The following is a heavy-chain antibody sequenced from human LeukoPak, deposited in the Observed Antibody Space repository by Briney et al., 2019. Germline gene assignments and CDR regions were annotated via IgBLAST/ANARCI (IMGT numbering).Heavy chain of an antibody. J-gene: IGHJ4*02. CDR3: ARGIKIPITMVRGVKGGGLYYFDY. Sequence: SVKVSCKASGGTFSSYAISWVRQAPGQGLEWMGGIIPIFGTANYAQKFQGRVTMTRDTSTSTVYMELSSLRSEDTAVYYCARGIKIPITMVRGVKGGGLYYFDYWGQGTLVTVSS. V-gene: IGHV1-69*05. D-gene: IGHD3-10*01. CDR2: IIPIFGTA. CDR1: GGTFSSYA.